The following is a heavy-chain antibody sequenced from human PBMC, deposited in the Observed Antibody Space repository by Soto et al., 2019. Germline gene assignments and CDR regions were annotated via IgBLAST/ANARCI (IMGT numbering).Heavy chain of an antibody. CDR3: ARVRGGGSEYFFDY. D-gene: IGHD2-15*01. J-gene: IGHJ4*02. V-gene: IGHV1-46*01. CDR1: GYTFTRYN. CDR2: TNPSGGTT. Sequence: GASVKVSFKASGYTFTRYNVHWVRQAPGQGLEWMAITNPSGGTTYYVQKFEGRVTLTTDTSTSTVYMELSSLRSDDTAVYYCARVRGGGSEYFFDYWGQGTLVTVSS.